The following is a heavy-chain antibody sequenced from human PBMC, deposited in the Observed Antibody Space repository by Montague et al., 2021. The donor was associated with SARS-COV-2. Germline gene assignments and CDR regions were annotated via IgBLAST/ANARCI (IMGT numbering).Heavy chain of an antibody. D-gene: IGHD2-2*01. CDR1: GGSFSGYY. Sequence: SETLSLTCTVYGGSFSGYYWSWIRKPPGKGLEWIGEINNNGSTKYNPSLKRRVTISVDTSKNQFSLKLSSVTAAATAVYYCARGLQRVVPGVLVVGPYDYYYYMDVWGQGTTVTVSS. V-gene: IGHV4-34*01. CDR2: INNNGST. CDR3: ARGLQRVVPGVLVVGPYDYYYYMDV. J-gene: IGHJ6*03.